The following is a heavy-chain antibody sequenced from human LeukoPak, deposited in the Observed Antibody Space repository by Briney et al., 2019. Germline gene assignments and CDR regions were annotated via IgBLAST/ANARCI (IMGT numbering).Heavy chain of an antibody. CDR3: AKSSGFSYGSGYSFDY. V-gene: IGHV3-23*01. CDR2: ISGSGGST. Sequence: GGSLRLSCAASGFTFSSYGMHWVRQAPGKGLEWVSAISGSGGSTYYADSVKGRLTISRDNSKNTLYLQMNSLRAEDTAVYYCAKSSGFSYGSGYSFDYWGQGTLVTVSS. J-gene: IGHJ4*02. CDR1: GFTFSSYG. D-gene: IGHD5-18*01.